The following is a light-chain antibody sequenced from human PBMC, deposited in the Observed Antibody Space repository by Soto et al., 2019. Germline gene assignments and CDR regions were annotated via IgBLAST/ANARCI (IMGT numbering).Light chain of an antibody. CDR3: ATWDDSLGGPV. CDR1: SSNIGRNY. Sequence: QSVLTQTPSVSGTPGQRVNISCSGCSSNIGRNYVYWYHQFPGMAPKLLIYRDNERPSGVSDRFSGSKSGTSASLAISGLRSGDEADYHCATWDDSLGGPVFGGGTKLTVL. V-gene: IGLV1-47*01. J-gene: IGLJ2*01. CDR2: RDN.